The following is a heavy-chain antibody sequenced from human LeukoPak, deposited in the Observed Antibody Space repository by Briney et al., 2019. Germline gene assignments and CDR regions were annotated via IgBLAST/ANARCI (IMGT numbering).Heavy chain of an antibody. CDR2: IIPSGGST. Sequence: GASVKVSCKASGYTFTSYYMHWVRQAPGQGREWMGIIIPSGGSTSYAQKFQGRVTMTRDTSTSTVYMELSSLRSEDTAVYYCARWWDDGSGYSYLYGMDVWGQGTTVTVSS. D-gene: IGHD3-22*01. CDR3: ARWWDDGSGYSYLYGMDV. J-gene: IGHJ6*02. V-gene: IGHV1-46*01. CDR1: GYTFTSYY.